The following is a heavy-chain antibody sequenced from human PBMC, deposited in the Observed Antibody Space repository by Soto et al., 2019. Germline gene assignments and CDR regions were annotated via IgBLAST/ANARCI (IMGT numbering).Heavy chain of an antibody. J-gene: IGHJ4*02. CDR3: AKGRYDFWSPYYFDS. CDR1: GLNFDDFA. CDR2: ITWNSRVV. Sequence: PGGSLRLSCVGTGLNFDDFAMHWVRQAPGKGLEWVSGITWNSRVVAYADSVKGRFTISRDNARNSLYLQMDSMRDEDTALYYCAKGRYDFWSPYYFDSWGEGTLGIVS. V-gene: IGHV3-9*01. D-gene: IGHD3-3*01.